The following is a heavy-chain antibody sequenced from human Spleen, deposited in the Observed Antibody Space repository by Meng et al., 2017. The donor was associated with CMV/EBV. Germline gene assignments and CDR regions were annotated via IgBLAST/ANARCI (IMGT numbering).Heavy chain of an antibody. D-gene: IGHD4/OR15-4a*01. CDR3: AKDDYNTSPRRFDT. CDR1: GFSVSSNY. V-gene: IGHV3-23*01. Sequence: GGSLRLSCAASGFSVSSNYVSWVRQAPEKGLEWVSAISGSGVSIYYADSVKGRFTISRDNSKNTLYLQMNSLSAEDTAVYYCAKDDYNTSPRRFDTWGQGTLVTVSS. CDR2: ISGSGVSI. J-gene: IGHJ5*02.